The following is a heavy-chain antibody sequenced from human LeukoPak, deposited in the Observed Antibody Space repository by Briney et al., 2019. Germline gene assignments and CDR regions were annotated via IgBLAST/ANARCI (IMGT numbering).Heavy chain of an antibody. D-gene: IGHD2/OR15-2a*01. V-gene: IGHV3-23*01. Sequence: GGSLRLSCAASGFTFSSYAMSWVRQAPGKGLEWVSAISGSGGSTYYADSVKGRFTISRDNSKNTLYLQMNSLRAEDTAVYYCAKDLEYYYFIGGYAPWAQGTLVTVSS. CDR3: AKDLEYYYFIGGYAP. CDR1: GFTFSSYA. J-gene: IGHJ5*02. CDR2: ISGSGGST.